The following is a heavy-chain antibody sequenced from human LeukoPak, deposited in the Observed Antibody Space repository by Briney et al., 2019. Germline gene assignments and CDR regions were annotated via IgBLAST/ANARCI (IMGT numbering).Heavy chain of an antibody. CDR2: IYRSGST. V-gene: IGHV4-61*09. CDR1: GGSISSGSYY. Sequence: PSETLSLTCTVSGGSISSGSYYWSWIRQPAGTRLEWIGHIYRSGSTNYNPSLKSRVTISVDTSKNQFSLKLSSVTAADTAVYYCARDGYYYGSGSYPFDPWGQGTLVTVSS. D-gene: IGHD3-10*01. J-gene: IGHJ5*02. CDR3: ARDGYYYGSGSYPFDP.